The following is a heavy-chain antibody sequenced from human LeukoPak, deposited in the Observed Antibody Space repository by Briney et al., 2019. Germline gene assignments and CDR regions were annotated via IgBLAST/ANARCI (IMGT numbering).Heavy chain of an antibody. Sequence: GASVKVSCKASGYTFTGYYMHWVRQAPGQGLEWMGRIKPNSGGTNYAQKFQGRVTMTRDTSISTAYMELSRLTSDDTAVYYCARDELWNGYYSVNYNYYGMDVWGQGTTVTVSS. V-gene: IGHV1-2*06. CDR3: ARDELWNGYYSVNYNYYGMDV. D-gene: IGHD3-3*01. J-gene: IGHJ6*02. CDR1: GYTFTGYY. CDR2: IKPNSGGT.